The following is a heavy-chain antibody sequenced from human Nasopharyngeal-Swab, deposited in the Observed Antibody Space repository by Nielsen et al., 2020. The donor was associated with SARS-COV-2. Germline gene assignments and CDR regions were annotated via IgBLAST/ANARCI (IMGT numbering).Heavy chain of an antibody. D-gene: IGHD6-19*01. CDR3: ARDRAWDSSGWDYYYGMDV. CDR2: IKQDGSEK. Sequence: WIRQPPGKGLEWVANIKQDGSEKYYVDSVKGRFTISRDNAKNSLYLQMNSLRAEDTAVYYCARDRAWDSSGWDYYYGMDVWGQGTTVTVSS. J-gene: IGHJ6*02. V-gene: IGHV3-7*03.